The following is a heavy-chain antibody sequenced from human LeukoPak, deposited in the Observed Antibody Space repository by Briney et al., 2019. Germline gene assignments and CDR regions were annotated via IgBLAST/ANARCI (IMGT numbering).Heavy chain of an antibody. Sequence: GRSLRLSCVASGIPFTSYGMHWVRQAPGKGLEWVALIWYDGSHKYYVDSVKGRFTISRDNSKKTLYLQMNSLRAEDTAVYYCGTDRVAAADLNRGFEHWGQGTLVTVSS. CDR3: GTDRVAAADLNRGFEH. CDR1: GIPFTSYG. V-gene: IGHV3-33*01. D-gene: IGHD6-13*01. CDR2: IWYDGSHK. J-gene: IGHJ4*02.